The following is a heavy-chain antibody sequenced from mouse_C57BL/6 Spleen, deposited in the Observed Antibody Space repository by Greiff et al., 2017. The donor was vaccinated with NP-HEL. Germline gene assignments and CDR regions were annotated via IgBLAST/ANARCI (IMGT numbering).Heavy chain of an antibody. CDR1: GFSFNTYA. D-gene: IGHD2-4*01. CDR2: IRSKSNNYAT. J-gene: IGHJ3*01. Sequence: EVKLVESGGGLVQPKGSLKLSCAASGFSFNTYAMNWVRQAPGKGLEWVARIRSKSNNYATYYADSVKDRFTISRDDSESMLYLQMNNLKTEDTAMYYCVRSDYDAWFAYWGQGTLVTVSA. V-gene: IGHV10-1*01. CDR3: VRSDYDAWFAY.